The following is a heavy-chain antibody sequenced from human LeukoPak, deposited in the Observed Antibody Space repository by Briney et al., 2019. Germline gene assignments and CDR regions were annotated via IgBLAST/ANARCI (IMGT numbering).Heavy chain of an antibody. J-gene: IGHJ4*02. CDR2: IMPILGIA. V-gene: IGHV1-69*04. D-gene: IGHD3-22*01. Sequence: SVKVSCKASGGTFSSYAISWVRQAPGQGLEWMGRIMPILGIANYAQKFQGRVTITADKSTSTAYMELSSLRSEDTAVYYCARDIPYNNYYDSSGTFDYWGQGTLVTVSS. CDR3: ARDIPYNNYYDSSGTFDY. CDR1: GGTFSSYA.